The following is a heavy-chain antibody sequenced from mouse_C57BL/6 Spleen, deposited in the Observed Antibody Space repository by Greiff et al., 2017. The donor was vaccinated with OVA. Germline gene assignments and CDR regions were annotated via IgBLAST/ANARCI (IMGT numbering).Heavy chain of an antibody. Sequence: VQLQQSGAELVRPGASVKLSCTASGFNIKDDYMHWVKQRPEQGLEWIGWIDPENGDTEYASKFQGKATITADTSSNTAYLQLSSLTSEDTAVYYCTLYGSSAMDYWGQGTSVTVSS. V-gene: IGHV14-4*01. D-gene: IGHD1-1*01. CDR1: GFNIKDDY. J-gene: IGHJ4*01. CDR3: TLYGSSAMDY. CDR2: IDPENGDT.